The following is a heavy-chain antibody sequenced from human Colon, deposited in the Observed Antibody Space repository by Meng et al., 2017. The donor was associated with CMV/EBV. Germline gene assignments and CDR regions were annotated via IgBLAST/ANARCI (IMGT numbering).Heavy chain of an antibody. CDR1: GFTFQNAW. Sequence: GESLKISCEVSGFTFQNAWMSWVRQAPGKGLEWVGRIKGKSDGETVDYAAPVKGRFTISRDDSKNTLYLQMNSLKIEDTGLYYCIAGEGYCGRTSCRRGYFYYALDVWGQGTTVTVSS. J-gene: IGHJ6*02. CDR3: IAGEGYCGRTSCRRGYFYYALDV. D-gene: IGHD2-2*01. CDR2: IKGKSDGETV. V-gene: IGHV3-15*01.